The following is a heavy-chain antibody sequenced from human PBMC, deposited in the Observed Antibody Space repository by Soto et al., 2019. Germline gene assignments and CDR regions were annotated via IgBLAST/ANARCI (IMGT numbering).Heavy chain of an antibody. CDR3: ASPGNSSSWTYYYYGMDV. V-gene: IGHV1-69*01. Sequence: QVQLVQSGAEVKKPGSSVKVSCKASGGTFSSYAISWVRQAPGQGLEWMGGIIPIFGTANYAQKFQGRVTITADESTSTAYMELSSLRSEDTAVYYCASPGNSSSWTYYYYGMDVWGQGTTVTVSS. D-gene: IGHD6-13*01. CDR2: IIPIFGTA. J-gene: IGHJ6*02. CDR1: GGTFSSYA.